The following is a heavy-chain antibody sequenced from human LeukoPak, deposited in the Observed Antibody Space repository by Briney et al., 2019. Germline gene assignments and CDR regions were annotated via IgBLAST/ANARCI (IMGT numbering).Heavy chain of an antibody. CDR1: GFIFSNYW. V-gene: IGHV3-74*01. CDR3: ARVGQGEWFFDL. CDR2: IKTDGSTI. Sequence: PGGSLRLSCAASGFIFSNYWMHWVRQAPGKGLVWVSRIKTDGSTITYADSVKGRFTISRDNAMNTLYLQMNSLRAEDTAVYYCARVGQGEWFFDLWGQGTLVTVSS. D-gene: IGHD3-10*01. J-gene: IGHJ5*02.